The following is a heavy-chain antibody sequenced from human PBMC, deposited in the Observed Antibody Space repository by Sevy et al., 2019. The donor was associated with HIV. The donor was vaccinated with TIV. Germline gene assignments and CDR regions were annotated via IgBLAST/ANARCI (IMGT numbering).Heavy chain of an antibody. D-gene: IGHD6-13*01. CDR3: VRAIGAAGSY. CDR2: IKEDGSVK. Sequence: GGSLRLSCEASGFTFRSYWMSWVRQAPGKGLEWVANIKEDGSVKYYVESVKGRFTISRDNAKNSVYLQMNSLRAEDEALYYCVRAIGAAGSYWGLGTLVTVSS. CDR1: GFTFRSYW. V-gene: IGHV3-7*04. J-gene: IGHJ4*02.